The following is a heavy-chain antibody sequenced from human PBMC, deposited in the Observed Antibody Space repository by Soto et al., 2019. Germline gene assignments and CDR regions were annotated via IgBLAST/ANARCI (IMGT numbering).Heavy chain of an antibody. V-gene: IGHV3-23*01. CDR2: ISGSGGST. D-gene: IGHD1-26*01. Sequence: PGGSLRLSCAASGFTFSSYAMSWVRQAPGKGLEWVSAISGSGGSTYYADSVKGRFTISRDNSKNTLYLQMNGLRAEDTAVYYCAKEYMQWELRAFYYFDYWGQGTLVTVSS. CDR1: GFTFSSYA. CDR3: AKEYMQWELRAFYYFDY. J-gene: IGHJ4*02.